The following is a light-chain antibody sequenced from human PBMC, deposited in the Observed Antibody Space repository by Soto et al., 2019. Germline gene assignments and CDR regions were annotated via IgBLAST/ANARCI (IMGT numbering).Light chain of an antibody. CDR1: PGVSSSY. CDR3: EQYGSSLI. CDR2: GAS. Sequence: EIGLTQSPGTLPLSPGERATLSFRTSPGVSSSYLAWYQQKPGQAPRLLIYGASSRATGIPDRFSGSGSGTDFTCSITRLEPEDFEVYYWEQYGSSLIFGGGTKVEVK. V-gene: IGKV3-20*01. J-gene: IGKJ4*01.